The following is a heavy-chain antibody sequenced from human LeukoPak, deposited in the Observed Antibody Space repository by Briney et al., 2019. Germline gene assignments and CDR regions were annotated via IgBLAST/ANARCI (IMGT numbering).Heavy chain of an antibody. CDR3: ARGSRPNKNYYYYYMDV. D-gene: IGHD2/OR15-2a*01. J-gene: IGHJ6*03. CDR1: GYTFTSYD. CDR2: MNPNSGNT. Sequence: ASVKVSCKDSGYTFTSYDINWVRQATGQGLECMGWMNPNSGNTGYAQKFQGRVTMTRNTSISTAYMELSSLRSEDTAVYYCARGSRPNKNYYYYYMDVWGKGTTVTVSS. V-gene: IGHV1-8*01.